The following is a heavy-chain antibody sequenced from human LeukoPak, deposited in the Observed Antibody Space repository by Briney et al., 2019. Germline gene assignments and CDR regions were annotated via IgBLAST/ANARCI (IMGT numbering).Heavy chain of an antibody. Sequence: ASVKVSCKASGYTFTGYYMHWVRQAPGQGLEWIGRINPNSGGTNYAQKFQGRVTMTRDTSISTAYMELSRLRSDDTAVYYCARGVMITFGGVIPLDFWGQGTLVTVSS. CDR2: INPNSGGT. V-gene: IGHV1-2*06. CDR3: ARGVMITFGGVIPLDF. J-gene: IGHJ4*02. D-gene: IGHD3-16*02. CDR1: GYTFTGYY.